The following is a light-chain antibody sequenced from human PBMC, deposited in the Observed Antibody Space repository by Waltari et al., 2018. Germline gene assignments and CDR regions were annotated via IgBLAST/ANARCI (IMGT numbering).Light chain of an antibody. CDR2: CAS. Sequence: DIVLTQSPGTLSLSPGERATLPCRASQSVSGSRLAWYQQRPGQAPRLLIYCASNRATGIPDRFSGSGSGTDFTLTISRLDPEDFAVYYCLQYGGSPRTFGQGTKVEI. V-gene: IGKV3-20*01. CDR1: QSVSGSR. CDR3: LQYGGSPRT. J-gene: IGKJ1*01.